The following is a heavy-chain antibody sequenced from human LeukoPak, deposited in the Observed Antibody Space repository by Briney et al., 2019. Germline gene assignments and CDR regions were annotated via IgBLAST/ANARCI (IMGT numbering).Heavy chain of an antibody. Sequence: PGGSLRLSCAASGFTFSSYSMNWVRQAPGKGLEWVSSISSSSSYIYYADSVKGRFTISRDNAKNSLNLQMNSLRAEDTAVYYCARWIAVAGSRAWFDPWGQGTLVTVSS. CDR2: ISSSSSYI. CDR3: ARWIAVAGSRAWFDP. CDR1: GFTFSSYS. J-gene: IGHJ5*02. V-gene: IGHV3-21*01. D-gene: IGHD6-19*01.